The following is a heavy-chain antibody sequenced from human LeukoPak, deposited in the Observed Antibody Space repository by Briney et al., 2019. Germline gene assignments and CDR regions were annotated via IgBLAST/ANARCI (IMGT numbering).Heavy chain of an antibody. CDR2: IYYSGSA. CDR3: ARHGHTATVARAFHI. V-gene: IGHV4-39*01. Sequence: SETLCLTCAVSADSTSRGGYCWGWIRQPPRKGLEWIGNIYYSGSAYYNPSLKSRVTISVDSSKSQFSLQLSSVTAADTAMYYCARHGHTATVARAFHIWGQGTMVTVSS. J-gene: IGHJ3*02. CDR1: ADSTSRGGYC. D-gene: IGHD5-18*01.